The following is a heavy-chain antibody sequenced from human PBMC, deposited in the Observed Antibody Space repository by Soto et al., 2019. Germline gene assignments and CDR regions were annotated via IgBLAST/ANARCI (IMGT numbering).Heavy chain of an antibody. CDR3: AHIDPTVTKD. CDR1: GFSLSTSGVG. Sequence: QITLKESGPTLVKPTQTLTLTCTFSGFSLSTSGVGVGWIRQPPGKALEWLALIYWDDDKRYTPSLKSRLTITKDTSNNQVVLRMTNMDSVDTATYYCAHIDPTVTKDWGQGTLVTVFS. D-gene: IGHD4-17*01. J-gene: IGHJ4*02. V-gene: IGHV2-5*02. CDR2: IYWDDDK.